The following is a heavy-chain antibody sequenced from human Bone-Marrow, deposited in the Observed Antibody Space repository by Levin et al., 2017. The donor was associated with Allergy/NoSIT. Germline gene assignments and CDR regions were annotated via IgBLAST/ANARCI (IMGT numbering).Heavy chain of an antibody. CDR1: GFRFSSYA. D-gene: IGHD2-21*01. CDR3: AKDGETDYFYYMDV. CDR2: ISGSGDTT. Sequence: GGSLRLSCAGSGFRFSSYAMNWVRQAPGKGLEWVAAISGSGDTTHHADSVKGRFTISRDNPRNTLSLQMNSLRAEDTAVYFCAKDGETDYFYYMDVWGKGTTVIVSS. J-gene: IGHJ6*03. V-gene: IGHV3-23*01.